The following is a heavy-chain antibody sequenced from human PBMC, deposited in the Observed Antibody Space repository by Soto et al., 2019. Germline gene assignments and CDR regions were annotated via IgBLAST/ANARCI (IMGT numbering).Heavy chain of an antibody. J-gene: IGHJ4*02. Sequence: QVQLVQSGAEVKKPGASVKVSCKASGYTFSNYGFSWVRQAPGQGLEWMGWISGYNGNTNYAERLQGRVTMTTDTSTGTDYMKLKNLRYDDTDVYYCAREGQIGYWGQGTPVTFSS. V-gene: IGHV1-18*01. CDR2: ISGYNGNT. CDR3: AREGQIGY. CDR1: GYTFSNYG.